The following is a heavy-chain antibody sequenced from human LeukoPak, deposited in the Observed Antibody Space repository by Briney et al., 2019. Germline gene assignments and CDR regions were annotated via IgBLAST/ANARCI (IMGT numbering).Heavy chain of an antibody. J-gene: IGHJ4*02. CDR1: GGSVYTSDYY. V-gene: IGHV4-39*07. CDR3: ARVFES. CDR2: IFYTGKT. Sequence: SETLSLTCTVSGGSVYTSDYYWGWVRQPPGKGPEWIGDIFYTGKTNYNPSLKSRVSISIDTSKNQFSLKLTSVTAADTAVYYCARVFESWGQGTLVTVYS.